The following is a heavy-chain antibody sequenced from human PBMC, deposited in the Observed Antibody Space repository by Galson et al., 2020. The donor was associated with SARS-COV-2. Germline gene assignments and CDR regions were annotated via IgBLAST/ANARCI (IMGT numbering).Heavy chain of an antibody. Sequence: KIGESLKISCKGSGYSFTSYWISWVRQMPGKGLEWMGRIDPSDSYTNYSPSFRGHVTISADKSISTAYLQWSSLKASDTAMYYCARSAGHIAVAGLDWGQGTLVTVSS. CDR3: ARSAGHIAVAGLD. CDR2: IDPSDSYT. V-gene: IGHV5-10-1*01. J-gene: IGHJ4*02. CDR1: GYSFTSYW. D-gene: IGHD6-19*01.